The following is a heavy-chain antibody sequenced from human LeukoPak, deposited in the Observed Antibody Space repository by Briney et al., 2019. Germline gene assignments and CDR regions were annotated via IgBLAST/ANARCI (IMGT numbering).Heavy chain of an antibody. Sequence: ASEKVSFTASGYTFTAYYMHWGRQAPGQGLEWVGWVTPNTGGTNYAQKFQGRVTMIRDTSISTAYMELSRLRSDDTAVYYCAAEANSGSYAPNAFDIWGQGTMVTVSS. CDR1: GYTFTAYY. D-gene: IGHD1-26*01. CDR2: VTPNTGGT. CDR3: AAEANSGSYAPNAFDI. V-gene: IGHV1-2*02. J-gene: IGHJ3*02.